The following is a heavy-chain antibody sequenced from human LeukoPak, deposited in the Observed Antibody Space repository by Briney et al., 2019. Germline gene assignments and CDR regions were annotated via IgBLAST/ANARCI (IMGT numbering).Heavy chain of an antibody. CDR2: IYPGDSDT. D-gene: IGHD2-15*01. V-gene: IGHV5-51*01. CDR1: GYSFSSYW. Sequence: GESLKISCKGSGYSFSSYWIGWVRQMPGKGLEWMGIIYPGDSDTRYSPSFQGQVTISADKSISIAYLQWSSLKASDTAMYYCTALDCSGGSCSSTGFDYWGQGTLVTVSS. J-gene: IGHJ4*02. CDR3: TALDCSGGSCSSTGFDY.